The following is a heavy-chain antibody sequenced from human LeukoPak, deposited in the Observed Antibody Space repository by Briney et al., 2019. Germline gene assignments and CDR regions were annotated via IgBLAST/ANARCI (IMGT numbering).Heavy chain of an antibody. CDR2: IYTSGIT. J-gene: IGHJ5*02. CDR3: AREGCLHGACYYNWLDP. CDR1: GDSITSSY. V-gene: IGHV4-4*07. Sequence: SETLSLTCTVSGDSITSSYWSWIRQSAGKTLEWIGRIYTSGITNYNPSLKSRVTISLDKSKNQFSPKLTSVTDADTAVYYCAREGCLHGACYYNWLDPWGQGTLVIVSS. D-gene: IGHD2-8*01.